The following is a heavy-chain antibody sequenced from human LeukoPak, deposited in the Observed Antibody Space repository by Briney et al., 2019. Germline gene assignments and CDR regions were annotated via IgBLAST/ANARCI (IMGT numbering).Heavy chain of an antibody. CDR3: AREGSGNIDY. CDR1: GYSISSGYF. V-gene: IGHV4-38-2*02. CDR2: NNHSGCP. D-gene: IGHD1-1*01. Sequence: SETLSLTCTVSGYSISSGYFWGWIRQPPGKGLEWARRNNHSGCPYYNPSLKSRVIISVDTYKNQFSLKLSSTTAADTAVYYCAREGSGNIDYWGQGTLVTVSS. J-gene: IGHJ4*02.